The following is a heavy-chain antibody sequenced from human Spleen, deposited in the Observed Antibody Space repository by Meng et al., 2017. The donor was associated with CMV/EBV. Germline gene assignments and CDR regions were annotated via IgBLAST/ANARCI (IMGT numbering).Heavy chain of an antibody. CDR1: GFTFSSYW. Sequence: GESLKISCAASGFTFSSYWMSWVRQAPGKGLEWVANIKQDGSEKYYVDSVKGRFTISRDNSKNTLYLQMNSLRAEDTAVYYCAKVSYDDFWSGYLHWGQGTLVTVSS. CDR3: AKVSYDDFWSGYLH. CDR2: IKQDGSEK. J-gene: IGHJ4*02. V-gene: IGHV3-7*03. D-gene: IGHD3-3*01.